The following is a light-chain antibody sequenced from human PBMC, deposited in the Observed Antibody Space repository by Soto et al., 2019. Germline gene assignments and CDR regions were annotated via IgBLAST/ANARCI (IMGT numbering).Light chain of an antibody. V-gene: IGKV3-11*01. Sequence: ETVLTQSPATLSLSPGERATLSCRASRNINNFLAWYQQKPGQAPRLLIYEASKRATGIPARFSGSGSGTDFTRTISSLEAEDIAVYYCQQRGDWPPLTFGGGNKVEI. J-gene: IGKJ4*01. CDR3: QQRGDWPPLT. CDR1: RNINNF. CDR2: EAS.